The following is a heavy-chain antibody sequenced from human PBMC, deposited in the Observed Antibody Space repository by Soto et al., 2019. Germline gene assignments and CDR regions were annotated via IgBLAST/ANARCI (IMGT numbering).Heavy chain of an antibody. J-gene: IGHJ6*03. D-gene: IGHD4-4*01. CDR1: GFTFSNAW. CDR2: IKSKTDGGTT. CDR3: TTPYSQRGYYYHYMDV. Sequence: GGSLRLSCAASGFTFSNAWMSWVRQAPGKGLEWVGRIKSKTDGGTTDYAAPVKGRFTISRDDSKNTLYLQMNSLKTEDTAVYYCTTPYSQRGYYYHYMDVWGKGTTVTVSS. V-gene: IGHV3-15*01.